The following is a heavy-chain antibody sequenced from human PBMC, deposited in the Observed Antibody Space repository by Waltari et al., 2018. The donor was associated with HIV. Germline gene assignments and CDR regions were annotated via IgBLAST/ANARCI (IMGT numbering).Heavy chain of an antibody. Sequence: SVKVSCKASGGTFSSYAISWVRQAPGQGLEWMGGIIPIFGTANYAQKFQGRVTITADESTSTAYMELSSLRSEDTAVYYCARGHSGSSDDAFDIWGQGTMVTVSS. CDR2: IIPIFGTA. CDR3: ARGHSGSSDDAFDI. J-gene: IGHJ3*02. V-gene: IGHV1-69*13. D-gene: IGHD1-26*01. CDR1: GGTFSSYA.